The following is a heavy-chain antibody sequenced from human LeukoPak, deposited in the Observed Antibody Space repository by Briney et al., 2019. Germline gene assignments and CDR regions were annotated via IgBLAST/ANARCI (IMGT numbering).Heavy chain of an antibody. V-gene: IGHV1-3*01. CDR3: ARDIWTGNYYDSSGYYSY. J-gene: IGHJ4*02. CDR2: INAGNGNT. Sequence: ASVKVSCKASGYTFTSYAMHWVRQAPGQRLEWMGWINAGNGNTKYSQKFQGRVTMTRDTSISTAYMELSRLRSDDTAVYYCARDIWTGNYYDSSGYYSYWGQGTLVTVSS. CDR1: GYTFTSYA. D-gene: IGHD3-22*01.